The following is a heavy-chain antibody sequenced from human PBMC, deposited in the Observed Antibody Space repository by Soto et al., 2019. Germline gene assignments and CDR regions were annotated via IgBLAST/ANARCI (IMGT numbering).Heavy chain of an antibody. CDR3: AKDRRFLEWLFPTFDY. V-gene: IGHV3-23*01. CDR1: GFTFSSYA. Sequence: EVQLLESGGGLVQPGGSLRLSCAASGFTFSSYAMSWVRQAPGKGLEWVSAISGSGGSTYYADSVKGRFTISRDNSKNTLYLQMNSLRAEDTAVYYCAKDRRFLEWLFPTFDYWGQGTLVTVSS. J-gene: IGHJ4*02. D-gene: IGHD3-3*01. CDR2: ISGSGGST.